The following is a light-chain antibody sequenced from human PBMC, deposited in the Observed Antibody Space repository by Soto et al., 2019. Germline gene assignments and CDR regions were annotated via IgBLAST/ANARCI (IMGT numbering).Light chain of an antibody. CDR3: SSYAGYSNVV. Sequence: QSALTQPPSASGSPGQSVTISCTGTSSDVGDYNYVSWYQQHPGKAPKLMIFEVSKRPSGVPDRFSGSKSANTASLSVSGLQAEDEADYDWSSYAGYSNVVFGGGTQLTVL. V-gene: IGLV2-8*01. CDR2: EVS. J-gene: IGLJ2*01. CDR1: SSDVGDYNY.